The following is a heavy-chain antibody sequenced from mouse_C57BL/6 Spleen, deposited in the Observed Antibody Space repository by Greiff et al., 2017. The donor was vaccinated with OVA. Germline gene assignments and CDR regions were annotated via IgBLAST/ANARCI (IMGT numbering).Heavy chain of an antibody. Sequence: EVQVEQSGAGLVQPGGSMKLSCVASGFTFSNYWMNWVRQSPEKGLEWVAQISSKSDNYATNYAESVKGRFTISKYDSKSSVYLQMNNLGAEDTGIYYCTYGKGFAYWGQGTLLTVSA. CDR1: GFTFSNYW. D-gene: IGHD2-1*01. V-gene: IGHV6-3*01. CDR2: ISSKSDNYAT. CDR3: TYGKGFAY. J-gene: IGHJ3*01.